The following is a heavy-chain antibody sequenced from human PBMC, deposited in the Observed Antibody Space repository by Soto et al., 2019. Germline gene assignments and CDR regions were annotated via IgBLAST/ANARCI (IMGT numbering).Heavy chain of an antibody. CDR3: ARAAGMVRGVIIRAYWFDP. J-gene: IGHJ5*02. V-gene: IGHV4-4*07. D-gene: IGHD3-10*01. CDR2: IYTSGST. Sequence: SETLSLTCTVSGGSISSYYWSWIRQPAGKGLEWIGRIYTSGSTNYNPSLKSRVTMSVDTSKNQFSLKLSSVTAADTAVYYCARAAGMVRGVIIRAYWFDPWGQGTLVTVSS. CDR1: GGSISSYY.